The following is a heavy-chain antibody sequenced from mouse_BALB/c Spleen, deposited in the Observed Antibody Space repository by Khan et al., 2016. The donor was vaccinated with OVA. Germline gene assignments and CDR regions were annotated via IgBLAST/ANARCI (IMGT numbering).Heavy chain of an antibody. J-gene: IGHJ2*01. V-gene: IGHV3-2*02. Sequence: EVQLQESGPGLVKPSQSLSLTCTVTGYSITSGYGWNWIRQFPGNKLEWMGFISYSGSTNYNPSLNRRISITRDTSKNPFFLQLNSVTTEDTATYYCARTARIKYWGQGTTLTVSS. CDR2: ISYSGST. D-gene: IGHD1-2*01. CDR3: ARTARIKY. CDR1: GYSITSGYG.